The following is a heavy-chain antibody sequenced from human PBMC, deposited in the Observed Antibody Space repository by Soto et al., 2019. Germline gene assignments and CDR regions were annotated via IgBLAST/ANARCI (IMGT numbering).Heavy chain of an antibody. CDR2: ISSSSSYI. Sequence: EVQLVESGGGLVKPGGSLRLSCAASGFTFSGYSMNWVRQAPGKGLEWVSSISSSSSYIYYADSVKGRFTISRDNSKNSLYLQMNILRAEDTAVYYCARDQLHSHHPNAFDIWGQGTTVTVSS. CDR3: ARDQLHSHHPNAFDI. CDR1: GFTFSGYS. J-gene: IGHJ3*02. V-gene: IGHV3-21*01. D-gene: IGHD1-1*01.